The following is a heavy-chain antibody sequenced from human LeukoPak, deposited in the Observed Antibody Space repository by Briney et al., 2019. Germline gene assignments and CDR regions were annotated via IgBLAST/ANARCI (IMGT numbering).Heavy chain of an antibody. CDR3: ARVSTYFGVVTDFDY. Sequence: ASVKVSCKASGYTFTSYDINWVRQAAGQGGEGRGWMNPNSGNTGFVQKFQGRGTMTRKTSISTAYMELSRLRSEDTAVYYCARVSTYFGVVTDFDYWGQGTLVTVSS. D-gene: IGHD3-3*01. V-gene: IGHV1-8*01. CDR2: MNPNSGNT. J-gene: IGHJ4*02. CDR1: GYTFTSYD.